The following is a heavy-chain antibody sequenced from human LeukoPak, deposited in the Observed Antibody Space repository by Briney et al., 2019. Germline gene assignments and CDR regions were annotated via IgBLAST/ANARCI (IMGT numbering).Heavy chain of an antibody. CDR1: GFTFGDYA. V-gene: IGHV3-49*04. J-gene: IGHJ5*02. Sequence: PGRSVTLSCTASGFTFGDYAMSWVRQAPGKGLEWVGFIRSKAYGGTTEYAASVKGRFTISRDDSKSIAYLQMNSLKTEDTAVYYCTRDPGYCSSTSCHNWFDPWGQGTLVTVSS. CDR3: TRDPGYCSSTSCHNWFDP. D-gene: IGHD2-2*03. CDR2: IRSKAYGGTT.